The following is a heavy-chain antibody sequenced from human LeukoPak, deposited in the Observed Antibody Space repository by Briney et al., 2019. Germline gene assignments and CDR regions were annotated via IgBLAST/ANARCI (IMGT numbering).Heavy chain of an antibody. Sequence: GASVKVSCKASGYTFTSYYMHWVRQAPGQGLEWMGIINPSGGSTSYAQKFQGRVTMTRDTSTSTVYMELSSLRSEDTAVYYCARASRFLEWLSPFVYWGQGTLVTVSS. D-gene: IGHD3-3*01. CDR1: GYTFTSYY. V-gene: IGHV1-46*01. CDR2: INPSGGST. J-gene: IGHJ4*02. CDR3: ARASRFLEWLSPFVY.